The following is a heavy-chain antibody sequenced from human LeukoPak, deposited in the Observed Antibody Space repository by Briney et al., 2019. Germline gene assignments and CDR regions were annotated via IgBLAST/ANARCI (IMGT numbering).Heavy chain of an antibody. CDR1: GGTFSSYA. Sequence: VASVKVSCKASGGTFSSYAISWLRQAPGQGPEWMGRIIPMLNVTNYAQKFQGRVTIIADKSTYTAYLELSSLRSDDTAVYYCARVRNIEGAGFEYFQHWGQGTLVIVSS. CDR3: ARVRNIEGAGFEYFQH. J-gene: IGHJ1*01. CDR2: IIPMLNVT. V-gene: IGHV1-69*04. D-gene: IGHD1/OR15-1a*01.